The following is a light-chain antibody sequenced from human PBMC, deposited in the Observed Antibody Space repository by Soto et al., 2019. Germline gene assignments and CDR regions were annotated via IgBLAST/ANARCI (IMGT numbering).Light chain of an antibody. CDR2: TND. CDR1: SSNIESNT. V-gene: IGLV1-44*01. J-gene: IGLJ1*01. CDR3: LAWDDSLNGNL. Sequence: QSALTQPPSASGTPGQRVTISCSGSSSNIESNTVYWYQQLPGMAPRLLIHTNDRRPSGVPDRFSGSKSGTSASLAISGLQSEDEADYYCLAWDDSLNGNLFGTGTKSPP.